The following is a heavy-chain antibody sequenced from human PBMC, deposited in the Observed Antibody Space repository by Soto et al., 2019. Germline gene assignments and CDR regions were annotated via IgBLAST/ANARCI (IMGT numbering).Heavy chain of an antibody. CDR2: ISPFNGHT. V-gene: IGHV1-18*01. D-gene: IGHD6-13*01. Sequence: QVQLVQSGTEVKKPGASVKVSCKTSGYTFINFGIGWVRQAPGQGLEWMGWISPFNGHTHYAQKFQGRVSLTTDTSTSTAFLELTSLTYDDTAVYYCAREPPRATAGLNYFDPWGQGTLVTVSS. CDR1: GYTFINFG. J-gene: IGHJ5*02. CDR3: AREPPRATAGLNYFDP.